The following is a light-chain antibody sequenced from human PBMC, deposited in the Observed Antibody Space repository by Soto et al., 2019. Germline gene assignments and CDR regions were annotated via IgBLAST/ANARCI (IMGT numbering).Light chain of an antibody. Sequence: DIQMTQSPSSLSASVGDRVTIACQTSQDINDYLNWYQQKPGKAPKLLIYDASNLETGIPSRFSGSGSGTEFSLTISSLQPDDFATYYCQQYKSFSLTFGGGTRVEVK. V-gene: IGKV1-33*01. CDR3: QQYKSFSLT. CDR2: DAS. CDR1: QDINDY. J-gene: IGKJ4*01.